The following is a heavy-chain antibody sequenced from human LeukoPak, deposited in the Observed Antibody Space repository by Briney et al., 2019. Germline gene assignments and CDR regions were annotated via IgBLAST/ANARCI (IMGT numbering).Heavy chain of an antibody. D-gene: IGHD6-19*01. V-gene: IGHV3-7*03. J-gene: IGHJ4*02. CDR2: IKVDGSEK. CDR3: ARDRGWLVFDY. Sequence: GGSLRLSCAASGFTFSSYWMTWVRQAPGKGLEWVANIKVDGSEKYYVDSVKGRFTISRDNAKNSLYLQMNSLRAEDTAVYYCARDRGWLVFDYWGQGTLVTVSS. CDR1: GFTFSSYW.